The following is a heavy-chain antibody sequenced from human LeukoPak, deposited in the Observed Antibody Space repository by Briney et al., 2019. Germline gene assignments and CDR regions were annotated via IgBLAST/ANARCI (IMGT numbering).Heavy chain of an antibody. J-gene: IGHJ4*02. CDR3: ARDSD. CDR1: GFTFSSYT. V-gene: IGHV3-21*01. CDR2: ISTSSIYI. Sequence: GGSLRLSCAASGFTFSSYTMNWVRQAPGKGLEWVSSISTSSIYIYYADSVKGRFTISRDNAKNSLYLQMNSLRAEDTAVYYCARDSDWGQGTLVTVSS.